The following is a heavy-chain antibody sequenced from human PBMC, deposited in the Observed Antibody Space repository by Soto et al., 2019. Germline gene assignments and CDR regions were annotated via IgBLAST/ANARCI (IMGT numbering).Heavy chain of an antibody. CDR1: GYTFTGYY. V-gene: IGHV1-2*04. CDR3: ARERSAVPGAKGTRRWFGR. J-gene: IGHJ5*02. D-gene: IGHD2-2*01. Sequence: ASVKVSCKASGYTFTGYYMHWVRQAPGQGLEWMGWINPNSGGTNYAQKFQGWVTMTRDTSISTAYMELSRLRSDDTAVYYCARERSAVPGAKGTRRWFGRWGQRTLDTVSS. CDR2: INPNSGGT.